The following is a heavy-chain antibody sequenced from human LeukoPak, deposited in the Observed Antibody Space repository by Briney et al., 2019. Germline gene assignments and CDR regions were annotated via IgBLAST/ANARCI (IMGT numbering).Heavy chain of an antibody. J-gene: IGHJ4*02. CDR3: ARDIAAAGSRLIDY. D-gene: IGHD6-13*01. V-gene: IGHV1-24*01. CDR1: GYTLTELS. Sequence: GASVKVSCKVSGYTLTELSMHWVRQAPGKGLEWMGGFDPEDGETIYAQKFQGRVTMTTDTSTSTAYMELRSLRSDDTAVYYCARDIAAAGSRLIDYWGQGTLVTVSS. CDR2: FDPEDGET.